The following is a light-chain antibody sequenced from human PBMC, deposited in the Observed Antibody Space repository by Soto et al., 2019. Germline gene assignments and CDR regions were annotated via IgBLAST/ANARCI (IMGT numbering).Light chain of an antibody. Sequence: DILMTQSPCTLSVSTGDGDTISCTASQSVSLNLAWYQQKPGQPPRLLLYGASTRATGIPVRFRGSGSGTEFTLTISSRQSEDSAVYYCRQYNSWPRGTFGPGTKVEIK. CDR1: QSVSLN. J-gene: IGKJ3*01. CDR2: GAS. CDR3: RQYNSWPRGT. V-gene: IGKV3-15*01.